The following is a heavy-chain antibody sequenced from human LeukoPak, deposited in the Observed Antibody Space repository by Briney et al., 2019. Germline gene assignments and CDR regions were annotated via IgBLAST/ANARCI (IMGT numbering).Heavy chain of an antibody. D-gene: IGHD6-19*01. Sequence: GGSLRLSCAVSGLTFSSYNMNWVRQAPGKGLEWVSYISNSGSMIYYADSVKGRFTLSRDNAKNSLYLQTNSLRDEDTAVYYCARGPISGWSADYWGQGTLVTVSS. CDR3: ARGPISGWSADY. CDR1: GLTFSSYN. J-gene: IGHJ4*02. CDR2: ISNSGSMI. V-gene: IGHV3-48*02.